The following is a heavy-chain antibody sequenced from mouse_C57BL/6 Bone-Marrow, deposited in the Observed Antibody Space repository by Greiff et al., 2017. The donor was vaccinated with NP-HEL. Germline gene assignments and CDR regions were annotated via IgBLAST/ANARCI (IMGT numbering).Heavy chain of an antibody. CDR3: SRECNWDYAVDY. CDR2: ISHGGSYT. J-gene: IGHJ4*01. Sequence: EVQLVESGGGLVKPGGSLKLSCAASGFTFSSYAMSWVRQTPEQRLEWVATISHGGSYTYYPDNVKGRFTISRDNAKNNHYLHMSHLMSEDTATYDCSRECNWDYAVDYWGQGTSATVSS. D-gene: IGHD4-1*02. V-gene: IGHV5-4*01. CDR1: GFTFSSYA.